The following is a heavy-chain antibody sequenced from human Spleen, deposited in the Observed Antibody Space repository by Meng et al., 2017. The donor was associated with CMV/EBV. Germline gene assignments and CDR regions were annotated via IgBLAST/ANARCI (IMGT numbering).Heavy chain of an antibody. CDR3: AKVDYDFWSGPADY. V-gene: IGHV3-30-3*01. D-gene: IGHD3-3*01. CDR1: GFIFSSCA. J-gene: IGHJ4*02. CDR2: ISFDGTNT. Sequence: GESLKISCAASGFIFSSCAMHWVRQAPGKGLEWVSIISFDGTNTYSADSVKGRFTISRDNSKNTLYLQMNSLRAEDTAVYYCAKVDYDFWSGPADYWGQGTLVTVSS.